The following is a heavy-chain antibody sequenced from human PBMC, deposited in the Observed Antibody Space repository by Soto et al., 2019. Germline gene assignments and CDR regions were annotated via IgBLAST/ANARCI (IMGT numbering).Heavy chain of an antibody. J-gene: IGHJ4*02. V-gene: IGHV4-59*01. CDR1: GASISRYY. D-gene: IGHD3-9*01. CDR2: IYYTGST. CDR3: ATTVSTGRFDY. Sequence: QVQLQESGPGLVQPSGTLSLTCTVTGASISRYYWSWIRQPPGKGLEWIGYIYYTGSTDCSPSLKNRVTMSVDTSQHQFSLKLSSVTAADTAVYYCATTVSTGRFDYWGQGTLVTVSS.